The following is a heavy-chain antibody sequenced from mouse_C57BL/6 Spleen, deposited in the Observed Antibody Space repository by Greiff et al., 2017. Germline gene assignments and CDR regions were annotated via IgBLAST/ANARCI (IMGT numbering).Heavy chain of an antibody. CDR2: ISSGGDYI. D-gene: IGHD2-4*01. Sequence: EVQLVESGEGLVKPGGSLKLSCAASGFTFSSYAMSWVRQTPEKRLEWVAYISSGGDYIYYADTVKGRFTISRDNARNTLYLQMSSLKSEDTAMYYCTRDQGGYDYDVGYYAMDYWGQGTSVTVSS. CDR1: GFTFSSYA. J-gene: IGHJ4*01. CDR3: TRDQGGYDYDVGYYAMDY. V-gene: IGHV5-9-1*02.